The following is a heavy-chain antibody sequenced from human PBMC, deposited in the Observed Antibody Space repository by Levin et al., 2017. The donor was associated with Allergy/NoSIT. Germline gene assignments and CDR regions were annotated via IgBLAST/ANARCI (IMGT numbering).Heavy chain of an antibody. CDR2: IYYSGST. J-gene: IGHJ4*02. Sequence: PSETLSLTCTVSGGSISSSSYYWGWIRQPPGKGLEWIGSIYYSGSTYYNPSLKSRVTISVDTSKNQFSLKLSSVTAADTAVYYCARHQVPGPRPTVTTPFDYWGQGTLVTVSS. CDR1: GGSISSSSYY. D-gene: IGHD4-17*01. V-gene: IGHV4-39*01. CDR3: ARHQVPGPRPTVTTPFDY.